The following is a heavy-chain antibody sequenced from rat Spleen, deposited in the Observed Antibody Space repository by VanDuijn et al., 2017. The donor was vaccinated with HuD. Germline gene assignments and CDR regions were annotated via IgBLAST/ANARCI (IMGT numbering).Heavy chain of an antibody. J-gene: IGHJ3*01. CDR1: GFTFSSNW. Sequence: EVQLVESGGGLVQPGSPLKLSCAASGFTFSSNWLNWIRQAPGKGLEWVATINPSGGSTSYRDSVKGRFTISRDNAKSTLYLQMDSLRSEDTATYCGTSVGTGVSRFAYGGKGILFTVSS. CDR3: TSVGTGVSRFAY. CDR2: INPSGGST. V-gene: IGHV5-19*01. D-gene: IGHD1-4*01.